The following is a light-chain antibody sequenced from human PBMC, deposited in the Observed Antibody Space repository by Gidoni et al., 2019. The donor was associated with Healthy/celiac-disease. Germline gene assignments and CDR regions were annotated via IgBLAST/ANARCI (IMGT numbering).Light chain of an antibody. J-gene: IGKJ2*01. V-gene: IGKV1-39*01. Sequence: DIQMTQSPSSLSASVGDRVTITGRASQSISSYLNWYQQKPGKAPKLLIYAASSLQSGVPSRFSGSGSGTDFTLTISSLQPEDFATYYCQQSYSTPRYTFGQXTKLEIK. CDR3: QQSYSTPRYT. CDR2: AAS. CDR1: QSISSY.